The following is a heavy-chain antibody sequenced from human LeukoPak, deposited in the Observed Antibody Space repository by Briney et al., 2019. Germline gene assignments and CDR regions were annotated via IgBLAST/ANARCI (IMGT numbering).Heavy chain of an antibody. Sequence: SETLSLTCAVYGGSFSGYYWSWIRQPPGKGLEWIGEINHSGSTNYNPSLKSRVTISVDTSKNQFSLKLSSVTAADTAVYYCARAPSSGWYFRWFDPWGQGTLVTVSS. J-gene: IGHJ5*02. CDR1: GGSFSGYY. CDR3: ARAPSSGWYFRWFDP. V-gene: IGHV4-34*01. D-gene: IGHD6-19*01. CDR2: INHSGST.